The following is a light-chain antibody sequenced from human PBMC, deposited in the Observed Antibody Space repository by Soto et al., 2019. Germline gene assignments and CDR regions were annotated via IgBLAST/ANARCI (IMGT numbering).Light chain of an antibody. Sequence: EFVLTQSPGTLSLSQGERATLSCRASQSVSSYLAWYQQKPGQAPRLLIYDASNRATGIPARFSGSGSGTDFTLTISSLEPEDFAVYYCQQRSNWPPTFGQGTRLEIK. CDR1: QSVSSY. V-gene: IGKV3-11*01. CDR2: DAS. J-gene: IGKJ5*01. CDR3: QQRSNWPPT.